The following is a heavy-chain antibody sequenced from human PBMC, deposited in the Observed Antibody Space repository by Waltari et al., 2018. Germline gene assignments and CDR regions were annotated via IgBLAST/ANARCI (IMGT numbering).Heavy chain of an antibody. J-gene: IGHJ5*02. CDR3: ARDQNGDYGRNWLHP. D-gene: IGHD4-17*01. Sequence: QVQLVESGGGVVQPGGSLTLSWAASGVIFSIYAIHWVRQAPGKGLEWVAVISYDGRNKYYADSVKGRFTISRDNSKNTLDLQMSSLRAEDTAVYYCARDQNGDYGRNWLHPWGQGTLVTVSS. CDR1: GVIFSIYA. V-gene: IGHV3-30*04. CDR2: ISYDGRNK.